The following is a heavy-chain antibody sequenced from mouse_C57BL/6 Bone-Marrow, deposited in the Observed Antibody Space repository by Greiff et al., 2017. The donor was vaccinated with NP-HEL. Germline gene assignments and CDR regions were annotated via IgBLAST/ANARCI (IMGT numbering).Heavy chain of an antibody. J-gene: IGHJ2*01. CDR3: ARSGPGFDY. D-gene: IGHD1-3*01. V-gene: IGHV1-72*01. CDR2: IDPNSGGT. CDR1: GYTFTSYW. Sequence: QVQLQQPGAELVKPGASVKLSCKASGYTFTSYWMPWVKQSPGRGLEWIARIDPNSGGTKYTEKFKSKATLTVDKPSSTTYVQLSSLTSDDAAVYYCARSGPGFDYWGQGTTLTVSS.